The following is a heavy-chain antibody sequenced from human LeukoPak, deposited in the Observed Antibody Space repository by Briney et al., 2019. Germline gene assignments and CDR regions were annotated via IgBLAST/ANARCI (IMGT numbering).Heavy chain of an antibody. D-gene: IGHD2-21*01. V-gene: IGHV4-39*01. Sequence: SETLSLTCTVSGGPISSNSNYWAWIRQPPGRGLEWIGSISYGGSTYYSPSLESRVTISVDTSKNQFSLNLSSVTAADTAVYYCARQALWFFDHWGQGTLVTVSS. J-gene: IGHJ4*02. CDR1: GGPISSNSNY. CDR2: ISYGGST. CDR3: ARQALWFFDH.